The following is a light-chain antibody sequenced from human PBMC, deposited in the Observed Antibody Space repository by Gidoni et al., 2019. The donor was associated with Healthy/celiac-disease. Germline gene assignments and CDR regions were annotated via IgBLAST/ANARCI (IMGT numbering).Light chain of an antibody. J-gene: IGKJ4*01. CDR1: QSISSW. CDR3: QQYNSYSLT. V-gene: IGKV1-5*01. Sequence: DIQMTQAPSTLSASVGDRVTITCRASQSISSWLAWYQQKPGKAPKLLIYDASSLESGVPSRFSGSGSGTEFTLTISSLQPDDFATYYCQQYNSYSLTFGGGTKVEIK. CDR2: DAS.